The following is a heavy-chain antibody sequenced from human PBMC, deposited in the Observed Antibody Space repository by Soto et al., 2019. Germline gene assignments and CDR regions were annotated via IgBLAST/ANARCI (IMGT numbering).Heavy chain of an antibody. J-gene: IGHJ6*02. CDR1: NGSVSSGTYS. Sequence: PSETLSLTCTVSNGSVSSGTYSWSWVRQPPGKGLEWIGYIYYSGTTYYTPSLKSRLTMSMDRANDHFSLNLTSVTAADTAVYFCARGHYYYGMDVWGQGITVTAS. CDR3: ARGHYYYGMDV. V-gene: IGHV4-30-2*01. CDR2: IYYSGTT.